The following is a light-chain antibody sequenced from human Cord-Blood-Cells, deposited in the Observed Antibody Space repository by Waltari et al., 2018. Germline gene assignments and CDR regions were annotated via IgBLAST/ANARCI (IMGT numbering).Light chain of an antibody. CDR2: EGS. V-gene: IGLV2-23*01. CDR1: SSDVGSYNL. Sequence: QSALTQPASVSGAPGESITISCTGTSSDVGSYNLVSWYQQHPGKAPKLMIYEGSKRPSGVSNRFSGSKSGNTASLTIAGRRAEDEADYYCCSYAGSSTWVFGGGTKLSVL. CDR3: CSYAGSSTWV. J-gene: IGLJ3*02.